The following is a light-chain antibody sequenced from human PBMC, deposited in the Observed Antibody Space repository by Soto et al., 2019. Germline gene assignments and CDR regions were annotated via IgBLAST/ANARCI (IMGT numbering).Light chain of an antibody. Sequence: QSVLTQPPSVTGAPGQRVTISCTGSSSNIGAIYDVQWYQQLPGTAPKLLIYGNSNRPSGVPDRFSGSKSGTSASLAITGLQAEDAADYYCQSYDSSLSGGVFGGGTKLTVL. CDR1: SSNIGAIYD. J-gene: IGLJ3*02. CDR2: GNS. CDR3: QSYDSSLSGGV. V-gene: IGLV1-40*01.